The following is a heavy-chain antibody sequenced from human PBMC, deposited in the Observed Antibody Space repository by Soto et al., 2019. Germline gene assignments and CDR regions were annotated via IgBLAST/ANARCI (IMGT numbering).Heavy chain of an antibody. CDR2: ISGSGGST. V-gene: IGHV3-23*01. J-gene: IGHJ5*02. Sequence: AGGSLRLSXAASGFTFSSYAMSWVRQAPGKGLEWVSAISGSGGSTYYADSVKGRFTISRDNSKNTLYLQMNSLRAEDTAVYYCAKDRVEYSSSSGWFDPWGQGTLVTVSS. D-gene: IGHD6-6*01. CDR1: GFTFSSYA. CDR3: AKDRVEYSSSSGWFDP.